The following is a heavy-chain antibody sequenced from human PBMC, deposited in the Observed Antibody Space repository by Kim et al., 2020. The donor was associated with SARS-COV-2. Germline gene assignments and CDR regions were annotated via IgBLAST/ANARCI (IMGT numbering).Heavy chain of an antibody. CDR3: AKRGGVFDFSISSYIDY. CDR1: GFNFNYYG. V-gene: IGHV3-30*18. Sequence: GGSLRLSCVVSGFNFNYYGMHWVRQAPGKGLEWVAGISYEGSKKVYADSLMGRFTISRDSSKNTLYLQMDSLISEDTAVYYCAKRGGVFDFSISSYIDY. J-gene: IGHJ4*01. D-gene: IGHD3-3*01. CDR2: ISYEGSKK.